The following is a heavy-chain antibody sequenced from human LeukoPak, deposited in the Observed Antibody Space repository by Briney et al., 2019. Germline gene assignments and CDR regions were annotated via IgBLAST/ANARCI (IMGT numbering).Heavy chain of an antibody. Sequence: PGGSLTLSCPASGFTLTSYAMSWLRPAPGKGLEWVSGISGSATRTDYHPDSVKGRVTLPRDNSKHTLAFQIKSLRAEAPPLYSCAKSYRNNWYFFGYCGQGTLLTVSS. CDR1: GFTLTSYA. J-gene: IGHJ4*02. D-gene: IGHD1-20*01. V-gene: IGHV3-23*01. CDR3: AKSYRNNWYFFGY. CDR2: ISGSATRT.